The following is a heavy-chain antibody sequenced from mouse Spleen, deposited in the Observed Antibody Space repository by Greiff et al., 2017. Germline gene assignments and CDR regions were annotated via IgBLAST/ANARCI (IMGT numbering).Heavy chain of an antibody. V-gene: IGHV14-4*01. D-gene: IGHD1-1*01. CDR1: GFNIKDDY. J-gene: IGHJ1*01. CDR3: TTDYGSSYWYFDV. Sequence: EVQLQQSVAELVRPGASVKLSCTASGFNIKDDYMHWVKQRPEQGLEWIGWIDPENGDTEYASKFQGKATITADTSSNTAYLQLSSLTSEDTAVYYCTTDYGSSYWYFDVWGAGTTVTVSS. CDR2: IDPENGDT.